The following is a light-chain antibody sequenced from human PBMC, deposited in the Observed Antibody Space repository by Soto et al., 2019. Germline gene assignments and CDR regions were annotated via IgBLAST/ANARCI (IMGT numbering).Light chain of an antibody. J-gene: IGLJ2*01. Sequence: QSVLTQPASVSGSPGQSITISCTGTSSDVGDYNYVSWYQHHPGKAPKLMIYDVSNRPSGVSNRFSGSKSGNTASLTISGLQAEDEADYYCSSYTSSSTHVVFGGGTKLTVL. V-gene: IGLV2-14*03. CDR1: SSDVGDYNY. CDR2: DVS. CDR3: SSYTSSSTHVV.